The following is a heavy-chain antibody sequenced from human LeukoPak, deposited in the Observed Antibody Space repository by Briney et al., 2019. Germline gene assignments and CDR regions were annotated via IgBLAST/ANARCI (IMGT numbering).Heavy chain of an antibody. D-gene: IGHD3-22*01. J-gene: IGHJ6*03. V-gene: IGHV1-46*01. CDR2: INPGGGST. CDR3: ASFTSYYYDSSGYPIHYYYYYMDV. Sequence: GASVKVSCKASGYTFTSYYMHWVRQAPGQGLEWMGIINPGGGSTSYAQKFQGRVTMTRDMSTSTVYMELSSLRSEDTAVYYCASFTSYYYDSSGYPIHYYYYYMDVWGKGTAVTVSS. CDR1: GYTFTSYY.